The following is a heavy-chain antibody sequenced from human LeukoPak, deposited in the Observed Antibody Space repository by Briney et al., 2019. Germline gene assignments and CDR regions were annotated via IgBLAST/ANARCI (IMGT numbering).Heavy chain of an antibody. Sequence: GGSLRLSCAASGFTFSNAWMSWVRQAPGKGLEWVAVISYDGSNKYYADPVKGRFTISRDNSKNTLYLQMNSLRAEDTAVYYCARDEPYGYCSGGSCYAAPDYWGQGTLVTVSS. CDR1: GFTFSNAW. V-gene: IGHV3-30-3*01. CDR3: ARDEPYGYCSGGSCYAAPDY. J-gene: IGHJ4*02. CDR2: ISYDGSNK. D-gene: IGHD2-15*01.